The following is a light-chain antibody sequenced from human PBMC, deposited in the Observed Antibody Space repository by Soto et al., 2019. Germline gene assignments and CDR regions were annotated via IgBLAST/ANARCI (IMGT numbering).Light chain of an antibody. CDR2: GAS. CDR1: QSVSSSY. V-gene: IGKV3-20*01. J-gene: IGKJ4*01. Sequence: EIVLTQSPCTLSLSPGERATLSCRASQSVSSSYLTWYQQKGGQAPRLLSYGASSRATGTPDRFSGSGSGTDFTLTISRLEPEDFVVYYCQYYGHSPPVTCGGGTKV. CDR3: QYYGHSPPVT.